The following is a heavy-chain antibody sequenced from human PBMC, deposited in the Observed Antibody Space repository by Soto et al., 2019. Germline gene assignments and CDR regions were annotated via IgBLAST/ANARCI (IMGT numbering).Heavy chain of an antibody. J-gene: IGHJ5*02. Sequence: GGTLRLSCAASGFTFSSYAMHWVRQAPGQGLEWVAVISYDGSNKYYADSVKGRFTISRDNSKNTLYLQMNSLRAEDTSVYYCARGPGRYGVCSCCYFQSDYNWFDPWGQGTLVTVSS. CDR1: GFTFSSYA. CDR3: ARGPGRYGVCSCCYFQSDYNWFDP. V-gene: IGHV3-30-3*01. CDR2: ISYDGSNK. D-gene: IGHD2-2*01.